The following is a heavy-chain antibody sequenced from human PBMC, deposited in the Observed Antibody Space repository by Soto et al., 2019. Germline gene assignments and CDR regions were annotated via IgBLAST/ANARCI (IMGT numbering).Heavy chain of an antibody. CDR2: ISGSGGST. CDR3: AKVSIFGVVRAGGAFDI. V-gene: IGHV3-23*01. CDR1: GFTFSSYA. D-gene: IGHD3-3*01. Sequence: EVQLLESGGGLVQPGGSLRLSCAASGFTFSSYAMSWVRQAPGKGLEWVSAISGSGGSTYYADSVKGRFTISRDNSKNTLYLQMNSLRADDTAVYYCAKVSIFGVVRAGGAFDIWGQGTMVTVSS. J-gene: IGHJ3*02.